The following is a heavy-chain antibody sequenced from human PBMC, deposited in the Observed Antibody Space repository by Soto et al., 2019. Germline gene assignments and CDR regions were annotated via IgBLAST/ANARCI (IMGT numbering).Heavy chain of an antibody. D-gene: IGHD3-22*01. CDR2: IDWNGGRT. CDR3: ARDPYGMIVVVITKFDN. V-gene: IGHV3-20*04. CDR1: RFISDDCG. J-gene: IGHJ4*02. Sequence: PGGSLRLSCAVSRFISDDCGMKWVRQAPGKGLEWVSGIDWNGGRTGYADSVKVRLTISRDNAKNSLYLQMSSLRAEDTALYYCARDPYGMIVVVITKFDNWGQGTLVTVSS.